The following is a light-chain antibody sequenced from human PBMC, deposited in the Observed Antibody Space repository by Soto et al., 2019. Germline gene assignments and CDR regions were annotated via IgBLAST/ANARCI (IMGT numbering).Light chain of an antibody. CDR3: SSYTSSSTPYV. CDR2: DVT. J-gene: IGLJ1*01. CDR1: SSDVGGYNY. V-gene: IGLV2-14*01. Sequence: QSVLTRPASVSGAAGQSITISCTGTSSDVGGYNYVSWYQQHPVKAPKLMIYDVTNRPSGVSDRFSGSKSGNTASLTISGLQAEDEADYYCSSYTSSSTPYVFGTGTKVTVL.